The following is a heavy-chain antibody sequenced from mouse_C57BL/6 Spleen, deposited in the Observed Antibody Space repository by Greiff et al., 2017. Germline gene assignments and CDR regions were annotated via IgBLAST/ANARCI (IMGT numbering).Heavy chain of an antibody. CDR3: ARVDDYDSAMDY. Sequence: VQLQQPGAELVRPGTSVKLSCKASGYTFTSYWMHWVKQRPGQGLEWIGVIDPSDSYTNYNQKFKGKATLTVDKSSSTAYMQLSSLTSEDAAVYDCARVDDYDSAMDYWGQGTSVTVSS. CDR2: IDPSDSYT. J-gene: IGHJ4*01. D-gene: IGHD2-4*01. V-gene: IGHV1-59*01. CDR1: GYTFTSYW.